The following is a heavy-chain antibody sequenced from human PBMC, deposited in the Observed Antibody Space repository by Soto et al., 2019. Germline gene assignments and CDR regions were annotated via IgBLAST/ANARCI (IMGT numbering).Heavy chain of an antibody. CDR1: GYTFPGYY. Sequence: ASVKVSCRASGYTFPGYYMHWVRQAPGQGLEWMGWINPNSGGTNYAQKFQGWVTMTRDTSISTAYMELSRLRSDDTAVYYCASTTVTTYYYYGMDVWGQGTTVTVSS. CDR3: ASTTVTTYYYYGMDV. CDR2: INPNSGGT. V-gene: IGHV1-2*04. D-gene: IGHD4-4*01. J-gene: IGHJ6*02.